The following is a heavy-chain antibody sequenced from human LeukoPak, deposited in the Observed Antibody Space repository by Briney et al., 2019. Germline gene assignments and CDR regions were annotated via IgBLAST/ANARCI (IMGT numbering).Heavy chain of an antibody. D-gene: IGHD3-10*01. CDR1: GGSISSGGYY. CDR2: IYYSGST. Sequence: PSETLSLTCTVSGGSISSGGYYWSWIRQHPGKGLEWIGYIYYSGSTYYNPSLKSRVTLSVDTSKNQFSLKLSSVTAADTAVYYCARERYYGSGSQLFDYWGQGTLVTVSS. CDR3: ARERYYGSGSQLFDY. J-gene: IGHJ4*02. V-gene: IGHV4-31*03.